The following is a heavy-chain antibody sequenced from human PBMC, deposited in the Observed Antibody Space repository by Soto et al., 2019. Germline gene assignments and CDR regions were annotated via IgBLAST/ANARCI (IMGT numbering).Heavy chain of an antibody. Sequence: LRLSCTASGFTLQNYAIAWVRQAPWKGLEWVSTLIGGHYGTAYSYSVKGRFTVSRDNSKNCLYLQMNSLGVEDTAMYFCAKGKSTGDIDWFDPWGQGSLVTVSS. CDR3: AKGKSTGDIDWFDP. J-gene: IGHJ5*02. CDR1: GFTLQNYA. CDR2: LIGGHYGT. V-gene: IGHV3-23*01. D-gene: IGHD3-10*01.